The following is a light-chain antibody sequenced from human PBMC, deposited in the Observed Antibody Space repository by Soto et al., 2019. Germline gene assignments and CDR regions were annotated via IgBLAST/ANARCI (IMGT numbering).Light chain of an antibody. Sequence: EIVMTQSPATLSVSPGERATLSCRASQSVSSGDLAWYQQKPGQAPRLLIYGASNRATGIPDRFSGSGSGTEFTLTISRLEPEDFAVYYCQQYGSSPRTFGQGTKVDIK. V-gene: IGKV3-20*01. CDR2: GAS. CDR3: QQYGSSPRT. CDR1: QSVSSGD. J-gene: IGKJ1*01.